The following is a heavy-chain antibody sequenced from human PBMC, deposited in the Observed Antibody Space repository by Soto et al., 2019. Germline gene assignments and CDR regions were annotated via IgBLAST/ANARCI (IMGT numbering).Heavy chain of an antibody. D-gene: IGHD1-26*01. J-gene: IGHJ4*02. CDR3: VKEEIVVVGGFDY. Sequence: GGSLRLSCSASGFTLSRYDMHWVRQAPGKGLEYVSGVSRKGNNIYYADSVKGRFTISRDTFKNTLFLQMTSLRAEDTAVYYCVKEEIVVVGGFDYWGQGTLVTVSS. CDR1: GFTLSRYD. CDR2: VSRKGNNI. V-gene: IGHV3-64D*06.